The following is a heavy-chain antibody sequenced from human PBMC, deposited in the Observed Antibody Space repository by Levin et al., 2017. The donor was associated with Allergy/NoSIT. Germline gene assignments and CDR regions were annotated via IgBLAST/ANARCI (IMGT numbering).Heavy chain of an antibody. Sequence: ESLKISCTVSGGSISSSSYYWGWIRQPPGKGLEWIGSIYYSGSTYYNPSLKSRVTISVDTSKNQFSLKLSSVTAADTAVYYCARDFIPNYYYYGMDVWGQGTTVTVSS. CDR1: GGSISSSSYY. D-gene: IGHD3-16*02. J-gene: IGHJ6*02. V-gene: IGHV4-39*07. CDR3: ARDFIPNYYYYGMDV. CDR2: IYYSGST.